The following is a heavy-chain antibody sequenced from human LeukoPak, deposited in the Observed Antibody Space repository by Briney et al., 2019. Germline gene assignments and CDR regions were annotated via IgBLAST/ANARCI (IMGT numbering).Heavy chain of an antibody. Sequence: SETLSLTCTVSGGSISSSSYYWGWIRQPPGKGLEWIGSIYYSGSTYYNPSLKSRVTISVDTSKNQFSLKLSSVTAADTAVYYCARGDGYNFDYWGQGTLVTISS. V-gene: IGHV4-39*07. CDR1: GGSISSSSYY. CDR2: IYYSGST. J-gene: IGHJ4*02. D-gene: IGHD5-24*01. CDR3: ARGDGYNFDY.